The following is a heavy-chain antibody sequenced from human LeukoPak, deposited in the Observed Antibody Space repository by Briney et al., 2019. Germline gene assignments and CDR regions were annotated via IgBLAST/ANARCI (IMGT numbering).Heavy chain of an antibody. CDR2: IYYNGST. J-gene: IGHJ4*02. CDR3: ARAYDFWSGYYNY. V-gene: IGHV4-59*01. CDR1: GGSISSCY. Sequence: SETLSLTCTVSGGSISSCYWSWIRQPPGKGLEWIGYIYYNGSTNYNPSLKSRVTISVDTSKNHFSLKLSSVTAADTAVYYCARAYDFWSGYYNYWGQGTLVTVSS. D-gene: IGHD3-3*01.